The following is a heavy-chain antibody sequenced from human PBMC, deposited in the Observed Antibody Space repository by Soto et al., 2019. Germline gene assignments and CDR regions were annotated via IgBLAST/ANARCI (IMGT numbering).Heavy chain of an antibody. CDR2: ITVNGNT. CDR3: ARESGENWTYEAH. CDR1: GAYISDFS. V-gene: IGHV4-4*07. D-gene: IGHD1-7*01. J-gene: IGHJ1*01. Sequence: QVQQLESGPGLVKPWDTLSLTCTVSGAYISDFSWSWIRQPAGKGLEWIGRITVNGNTQYNPSFRSRVSMSMDTSRNQFSLNLQSATAADTALYYCARESGENWTYEAHWGQGTLVTVSS.